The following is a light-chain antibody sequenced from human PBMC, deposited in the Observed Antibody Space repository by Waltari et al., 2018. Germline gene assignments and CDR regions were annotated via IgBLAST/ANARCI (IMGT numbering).Light chain of an antibody. Sequence: QSALTQPASVSGSPGQSITISCTGTSSDVGGYSYVSWYQQHPGQAPKLMIYEVSNRPSGVSKRFSGATFGNTASLTISGLQAEDEADYYCSSYTRSTSYAVFGGGTKLTVL. CDR1: SSDVGGYSY. CDR3: SSYTRSTSYAV. V-gene: IGLV2-14*01. J-gene: IGLJ2*01. CDR2: EVS.